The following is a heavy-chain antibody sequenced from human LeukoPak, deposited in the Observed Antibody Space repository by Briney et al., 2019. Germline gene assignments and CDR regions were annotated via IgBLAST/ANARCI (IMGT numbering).Heavy chain of an antibody. CDR3: ARSGLWFGESDPNWFDP. CDR1: GGSISSGDYY. J-gene: IGHJ5*02. Sequence: PSQTLSLTCTVSGGSISSGDYYWSWIRQPPGKGLEWIGYIYYSGSTYYNPSLKSRVTISVDTSKNQFSLKLSSVTAADTAVYYCARSGLWFGESDPNWFDPWGQGTLVTVSS. V-gene: IGHV4-30-4*01. CDR2: IYYSGST. D-gene: IGHD3-10*01.